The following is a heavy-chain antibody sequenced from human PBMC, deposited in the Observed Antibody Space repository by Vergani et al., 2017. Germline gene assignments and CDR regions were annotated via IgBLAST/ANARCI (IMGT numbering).Heavy chain of an antibody. D-gene: IGHD2-2*02. V-gene: IGHV3-30*18. CDR1: GFRFSDYG. CDR3: AKETQDDTVEAPAAIQGTFDN. J-gene: IGHJ4*02. CDR2: ISYDGDTT. Sequence: HVQMVESGGGVVQPGRSLRLSCAVSGFRFSDYGMHWVRQAPGRGLEWVALISYDGDTTYYEDSVKGRFTISRDNSKNTLYLQMNSLRAEDTAVYYWAKETQDDTVEAPAAIQGTFDNWGQGTLVTVSS.